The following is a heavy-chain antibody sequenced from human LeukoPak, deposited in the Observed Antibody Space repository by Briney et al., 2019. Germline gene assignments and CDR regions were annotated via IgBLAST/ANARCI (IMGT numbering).Heavy chain of an antibody. CDR2: INPNSGGT. V-gene: IGHV1-2*02. CDR1: GYTFTGYY. CDR3: AREGIAVAAPDY. J-gene: IGHJ4*02. D-gene: IGHD6-19*01. Sequence: ASVKVSCKASGYTFTGYYMHWVRQAPGQGLEWMGWINPNSGGTNYAQKFQGRVTMTRDTSISTAYMEPSRLRSDDTAVYYCAREGIAVAAPDYWGQGTLVTVSS.